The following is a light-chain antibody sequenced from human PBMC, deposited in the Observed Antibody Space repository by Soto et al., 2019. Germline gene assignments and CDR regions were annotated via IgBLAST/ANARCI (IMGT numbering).Light chain of an antibody. CDR2: SSS. CDR3: QQSYNTPRT. V-gene: IGKV1-39*01. J-gene: IGKJ1*01. Sequence: DSQLTQSPSSLSASVGDRVTITCRASQSISNFLNWYQQRPGQAPKLLISSSSNVQSGVPSRFSGRGSGTDFTLTISGLQPEDAASYCCQQSYNTPRTFGQGTKVDIK. CDR1: QSISNF.